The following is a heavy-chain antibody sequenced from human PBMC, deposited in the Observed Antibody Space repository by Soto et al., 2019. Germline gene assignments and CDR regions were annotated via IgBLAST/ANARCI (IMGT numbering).Heavy chain of an antibody. Sequence: SETLSLTCTVSGGSISSYYLSWIRQPPGKGLEWIGYIYYSGSTNYNPSLKSRVTISVDTSKNQFSLKLSSVTAADTAVYYCARHGYSSSWYYAFDYWGQGTLVTVSS. CDR1: GGSISSYY. D-gene: IGHD6-13*01. CDR3: ARHGYSSSWYYAFDY. J-gene: IGHJ4*02. V-gene: IGHV4-59*08. CDR2: IYYSGST.